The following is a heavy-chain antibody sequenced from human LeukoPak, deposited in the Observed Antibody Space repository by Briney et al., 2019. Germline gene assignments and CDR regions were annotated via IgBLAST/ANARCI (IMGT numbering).Heavy chain of an antibody. CDR1: GFTVSSNY. D-gene: IGHD6-19*01. CDR3: AGDKTTGGWYEFDY. V-gene: IGHV3-53*01. Sequence: PGGSLRLSCAASGFTVSSNYMSWVRQGPGKGLECVSVISNDGDTYYADSGKGRFTISRDTSKNTVSLQMNSLRAEDTAVYYCAGDKTTGGWYEFDYWGQGTLVTVSS. CDR2: ISNDGDT. J-gene: IGHJ4*02.